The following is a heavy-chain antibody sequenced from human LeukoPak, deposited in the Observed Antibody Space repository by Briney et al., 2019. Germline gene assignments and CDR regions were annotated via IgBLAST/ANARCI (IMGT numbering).Heavy chain of an antibody. CDR3: ARTRYDFWSGYVYYYYYMDV. CDR2: IYTSGST. CDR1: GGSISSYY. D-gene: IGHD3-3*01. V-gene: IGHV4-4*07. J-gene: IGHJ6*03. Sequence: KPSETLSLTCTVSGGSISSYYWSWIRQPAGKGLEWIGRIYTSGSTNYNPSLKSRVTMSVDTSKNQFSLKLSSVTAADTAVYYCARTRYDFWSGYVYYYYYMDVWGKGTTVTVSS.